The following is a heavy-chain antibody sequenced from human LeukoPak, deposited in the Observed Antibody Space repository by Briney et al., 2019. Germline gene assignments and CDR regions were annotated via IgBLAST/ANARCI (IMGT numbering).Heavy chain of an antibody. V-gene: IGHV1-8*01. CDR2: MSPNSGNT. CDR1: GYTFTSYD. D-gene: IGHD2-2*01. CDR3: ARVTASPYCSSTSCYEYYYGMDV. Sequence: GASVKVSCKASGYTFTSYDINWVRQTTGQGLEWMGWMSPNSGNTGYAQKFQGRVTMTRNTSISTAYMELSSLRSEDTAVYYCARVTASPYCSSTSCYEYYYGMDVWGQGTTVTVSS. J-gene: IGHJ6*02.